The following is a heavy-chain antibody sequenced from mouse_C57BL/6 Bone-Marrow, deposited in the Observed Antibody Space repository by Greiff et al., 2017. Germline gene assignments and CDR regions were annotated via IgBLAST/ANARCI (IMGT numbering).Heavy chain of an antibody. D-gene: IGHD1-2*01. CDR3: AYLFHSWFAY. CDR2: IYPRSGNT. CDR1: GYTFTSYG. Sequence: QVQVKQSGAELARPGASVKLSCKASGYTFTSYGISWVKQRTGQGLEWIGEIYPRSGNTYYNEKFKGKATLTADKSSSTAYMELRSLTSEDSAVFFCAYLFHSWFAYWGQGTLVTVSA. V-gene: IGHV1-81*01. J-gene: IGHJ3*01.